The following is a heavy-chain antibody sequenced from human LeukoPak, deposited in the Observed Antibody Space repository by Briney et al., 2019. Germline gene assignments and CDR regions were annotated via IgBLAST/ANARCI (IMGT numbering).Heavy chain of an antibody. CDR1: GGSFSGYY. J-gene: IGHJ4*02. D-gene: IGHD6-19*01. CDR2: LYNSGST. V-gene: IGHV4-59*01. Sequence: SETLSLTCAVYGGSFSGYYWSWIRQPPGKGLEWIGFLYNSGSTNYNPSLKSRVTISVDTSKNQFSLKLSSVTAADTAVYYCARMAVAATRRGYYFDYWGQGTLVTVSS. CDR3: ARMAVAATRRGYYFDY.